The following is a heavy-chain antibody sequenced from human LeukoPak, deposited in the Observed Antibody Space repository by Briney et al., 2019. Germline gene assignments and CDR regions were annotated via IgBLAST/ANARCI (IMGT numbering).Heavy chain of an antibody. CDR3: ATYRQVLLPFES. CDR1: GFTFSSPG. D-gene: IGHD2-8*02. Sequence: GGSLRLSCTASGFTFSSPGMSWVRQAPGKGLEWVSRISGSGGSTFYADSVRGRFTISRDNSKGTMSLQMNSLRAEDTAIYYCATYRQVLLPFESWGQGTLGTVSS. V-gene: IGHV3-23*01. CDR2: ISGSGGST. J-gene: IGHJ4*02.